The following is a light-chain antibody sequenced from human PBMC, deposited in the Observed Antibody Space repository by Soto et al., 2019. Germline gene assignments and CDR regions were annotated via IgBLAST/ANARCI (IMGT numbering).Light chain of an antibody. Sequence: EIVLTQSPGTLSLSPGERATLSCRASQTVTSSYLAWYQQKPGQAPRLLIYAASSRATGIPDRFGGSESGTGFTLTISRLEPEDVAVYYCQHYGISPFTFGPGTKVEFK. V-gene: IGKV3-20*01. CDR3: QHYGISPFT. CDR1: QTVTSSY. J-gene: IGKJ3*01. CDR2: AAS.